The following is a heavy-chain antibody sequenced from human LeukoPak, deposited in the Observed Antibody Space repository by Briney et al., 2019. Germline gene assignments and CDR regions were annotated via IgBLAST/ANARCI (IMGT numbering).Heavy chain of an antibody. D-gene: IGHD2-15*01. Sequence: PGGSLRLSCAASGFTFSSYAMSWVRQAPGKGLEWVSAISATASNTYYADSVKGRFTVSRDNSKNTLYLQMNSLKTEDTAVYYCTTVGYTYYGMDVWGQGTTVTVSS. CDR3: TTVGYTYYGMDV. CDR2: ISATASNT. CDR1: GFTFSSYA. J-gene: IGHJ6*02. V-gene: IGHV3-23*01.